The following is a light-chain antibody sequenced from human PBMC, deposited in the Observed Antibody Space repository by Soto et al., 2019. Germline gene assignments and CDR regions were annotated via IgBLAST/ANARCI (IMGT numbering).Light chain of an antibody. V-gene: IGKV1-39*01. J-gene: IGKJ2*01. CDR3: QQSHSGLT. CDR1: QTIATY. CDR2: AAS. Sequence: DIQMTQSPSSLSASVGDRVTITCRASQTIATYLNWYQQKPGKAPELLIYAASNLDGGVPSRFSGSGSGTDFTLTISSLQPEDFATYYCQQSHSGLTFGQGTKLQIK.